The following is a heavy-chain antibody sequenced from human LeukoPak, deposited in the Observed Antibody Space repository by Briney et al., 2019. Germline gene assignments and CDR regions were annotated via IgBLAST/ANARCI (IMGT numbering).Heavy chain of an antibody. J-gene: IGHJ5*02. V-gene: IGHV3-30-3*01. Sequence: GGSLRLSCAASGFTFSSYAMHWVRQAPGKGLEWVAVISYDGSSKYYADSVKGRFTISRDNSKNTLYLQMNSLRAEDTAVYYCARDRGYCSSTSCPRAGLYWFDPWGQGTLVTVSS. CDR1: GFTFSSYA. CDR3: ARDRGYCSSTSCPRAGLYWFDP. D-gene: IGHD2-2*01. CDR2: ISYDGSSK.